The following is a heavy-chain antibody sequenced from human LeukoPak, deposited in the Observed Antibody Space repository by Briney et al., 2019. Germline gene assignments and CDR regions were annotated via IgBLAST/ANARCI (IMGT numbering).Heavy chain of an antibody. Sequence: GGSLRLSCAASGFALSSHWKTWVRQVPGRGPEWVANVNRDGSETYYLDSVKGRFTISKDNAKNSLYLQMNSLRAEDTALYHCARNNGMDVWGQGTTVIVSS. J-gene: IGHJ6*02. V-gene: IGHV3-7*03. CDR2: VNRDGSET. CDR3: ARNNGMDV. CDR1: GFALSSHW.